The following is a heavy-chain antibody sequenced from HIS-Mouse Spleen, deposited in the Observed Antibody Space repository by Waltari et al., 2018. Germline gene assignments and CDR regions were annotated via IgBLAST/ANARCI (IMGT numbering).Heavy chain of an antibody. V-gene: IGHV4-39*07. Sequence: QLQLQESGPGLVKPSETLSLTCTVSGGSISSSSYYWGWIRQPPGKGLEWIGSIYYSGRTYYNPSHKSRVTISVDPSKTQFSLKLSSVTAADTAVYYCAREIPYSSSWYDWYFDLWGRGTRVTVSS. D-gene: IGHD6-13*01. CDR1: GGSISSSSYY. CDR3: AREIPYSSSWYDWYFDL. CDR2: IYYSGRT. J-gene: IGHJ2*01.